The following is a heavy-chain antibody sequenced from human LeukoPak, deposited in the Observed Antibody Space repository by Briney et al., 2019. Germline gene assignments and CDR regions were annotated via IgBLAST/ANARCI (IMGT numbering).Heavy chain of an antibody. D-gene: IGHD3/OR15-3a*01. CDR2: ISGSGGST. Sequence: PPGGSLRLSCAASGFSVSGIHMNWVRQAPGKGLEWVSAISGSGGSTYYADSVKGRFTISRDNSKNTLYLQMNSLRAEDTAVYYCAKSDVDWWGQGTLVTVSS. CDR1: GFSVSGIH. J-gene: IGHJ4*02. CDR3: AKSDVDW. V-gene: IGHV3-23*01.